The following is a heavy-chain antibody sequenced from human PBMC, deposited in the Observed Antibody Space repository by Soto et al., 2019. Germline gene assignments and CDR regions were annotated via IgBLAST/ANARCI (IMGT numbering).Heavy chain of an antibody. CDR2: ISGSSNYI. Sequence: ESGGGLVKPGGSLRLSCAASGFSFNFYKMNWVRQAPGKGLEWVSSISGSSNYIFYADSVKGRFTISRDNAKNSLYLQMNSLRAEDTAVYYCANGNINPFDHWGQGTLVTVSS. D-gene: IGHD1-1*01. J-gene: IGHJ4*02. V-gene: IGHV3-21*01. CDR1: GFSFNFYK. CDR3: ANGNINPFDH.